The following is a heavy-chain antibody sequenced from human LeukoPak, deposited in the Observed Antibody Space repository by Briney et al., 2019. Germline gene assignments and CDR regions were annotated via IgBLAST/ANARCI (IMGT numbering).Heavy chain of an antibody. J-gene: IGHJ5*02. D-gene: IGHD6-13*01. V-gene: IGHV4-30-4*01. CDR2: IYYSRRT. Sequence: SQTLCLTCAVSGGSISSGEYYWGWSRQPPGKGREWIVYIYYSRRTYDNPSLERCVIISVDTTNNQFCLMLSSVTVAATAAYCFDRKRQQLAGGDAYTSAWVDPWGRGTRAIVSS. CDR3: DRKRQQLAGGDAYTSAWVDP. CDR1: GGSISSGEYY.